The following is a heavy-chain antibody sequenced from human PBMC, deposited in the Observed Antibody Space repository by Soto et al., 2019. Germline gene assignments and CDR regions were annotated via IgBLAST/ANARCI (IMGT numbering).Heavy chain of an antibody. D-gene: IGHD3-22*01. CDR2: IYWDDDK. V-gene: IGHV2-5*02. CDR3: AHRHYYDSSVNGVY. CDR1: GFSLSTSGVG. Sequence: QITLKESGPTLVNPTQTLTLTCTFSGFSLSTSGVGVGWIRQPPGKALEWLALIYWDDDKGYSPSLKSRLTINKDTSQTQVGLTMTNMDPVDTATYYCAHRHYYDSSVNGVYWGQGTLVTVSS. J-gene: IGHJ4*02.